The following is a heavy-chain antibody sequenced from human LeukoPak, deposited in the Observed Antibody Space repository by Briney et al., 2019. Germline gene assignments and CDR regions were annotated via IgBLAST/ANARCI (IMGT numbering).Heavy chain of an antibody. CDR2: ISSISSTI. V-gene: IGHV3-48*01. CDR1: GFTFSDYG. J-gene: IGHJ4*02. Sequence: PGGSLRLSCVASGFTFSDYGMNWVRQAPGKGLEWVSHISSISSTIKYGDSVKGRFTISRDNAKNSLYLQMNSLRAEDTAVYYCAREWDSWGPGTLVTVSS. CDR3: AREWDS.